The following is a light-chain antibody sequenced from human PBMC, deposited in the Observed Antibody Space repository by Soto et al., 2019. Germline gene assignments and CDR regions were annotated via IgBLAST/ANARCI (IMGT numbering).Light chain of an antibody. CDR3: QQYESWPLT. CDR2: GAS. CDR1: QSVDRN. V-gene: IGKV3D-15*01. Sequence: EIVMTQSPGTLSVSTEEGATLSCRASQSVDRNLAWYQQKPGQAPRLLIYGASTRPSGIPDRFRGSGSGTEFTLTISSLQSADCALDSCQQYESWPLTFDGGTQVPIK. J-gene: IGKJ4*01.